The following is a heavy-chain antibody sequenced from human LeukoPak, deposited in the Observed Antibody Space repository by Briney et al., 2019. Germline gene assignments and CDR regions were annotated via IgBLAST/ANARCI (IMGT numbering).Heavy chain of an antibody. CDR1: DGSISSYY. J-gene: IGHJ4*02. Sequence: SETLSLTCTVSDGSISSYYWSWIRQPPGKGLEWIGYIFYSGSTNYNPSLKSRVTISVDTSKNQFSLKLSSVTAADTAVYYCARHGDQSSGYYYWGQGNLVTVSS. CDR2: IFYSGST. D-gene: IGHD3-22*01. V-gene: IGHV4-59*08. CDR3: ARHGDQSSGYYY.